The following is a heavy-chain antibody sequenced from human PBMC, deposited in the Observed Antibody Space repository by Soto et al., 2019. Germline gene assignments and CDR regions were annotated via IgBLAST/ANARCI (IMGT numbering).Heavy chain of an antibody. Sequence: SETMSLTCTVSDGYISGYYWRWIRQPPGKGLEWIGYIYYSGGTNYNPSLKSRVTISVDTSKNQFSLKLSSVTAADTAVYYCARIGGSYDSSGYYSAFDYWGQGTLVTVSS. CDR3: ARIGGSYDSSGYYSAFDY. CDR2: IYYSGGT. CDR1: DGYISGYY. D-gene: IGHD3-22*01. J-gene: IGHJ4*02. V-gene: IGHV4-59*01.